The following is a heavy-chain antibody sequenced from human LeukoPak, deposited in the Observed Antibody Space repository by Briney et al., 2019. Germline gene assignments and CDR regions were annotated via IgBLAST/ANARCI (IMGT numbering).Heavy chain of an antibody. CDR1: GGSISSSSYY. Sequence: SETLSLTCTVSGGSISSSSYYWGWIRQPPGKGLEWIGSIYYSGSTYYNPSLKSRVTISVDTSKNQFSLKLSSVTAADTAVYYCARHQRWELPHPSPQFDPWGQGTLVTVSS. CDR3: ARHQRWELPHPSPQFDP. D-gene: IGHD1-26*01. J-gene: IGHJ5*02. CDR2: IYYSGST. V-gene: IGHV4-39*07.